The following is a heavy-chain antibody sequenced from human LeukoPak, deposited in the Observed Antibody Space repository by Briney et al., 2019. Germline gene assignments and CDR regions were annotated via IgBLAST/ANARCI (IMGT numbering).Heavy chain of an antibody. CDR1: GYTFTSYA. V-gene: IGHV7-4-1*02. CDR3: ARDGYNVYYYGMDV. CDR2: INTNTGNP. D-gene: IGHD5-24*01. Sequence: ASVKVSCKASGYTFTSYAMNWVRQAPGQGLEWMGWINTNTGNPTYAQGSTGRFVFSLDTSVSTAYLQISSLKAEDTAVYYCARDGYNVYYYGMDVWGQGTTVTVSS. J-gene: IGHJ6*02.